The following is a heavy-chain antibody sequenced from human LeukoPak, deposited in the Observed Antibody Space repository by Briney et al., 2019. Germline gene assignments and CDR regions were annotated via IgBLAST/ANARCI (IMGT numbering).Heavy chain of an antibody. CDR2: IKQDGSEK. J-gene: IGHJ4*02. Sequence: GGSLRLSCAASGFIFSTYWRTWVRQGPGKGLEWVANIKQDGSEKYYVDSVKGRFTISRDNAKNSLYLLMNSLRDEDSAVYYCARDQGIFDYWGQGTLVTVSS. CDR1: GFIFSTYW. V-gene: IGHV3-7*01. CDR3: ARDQGIFDY.